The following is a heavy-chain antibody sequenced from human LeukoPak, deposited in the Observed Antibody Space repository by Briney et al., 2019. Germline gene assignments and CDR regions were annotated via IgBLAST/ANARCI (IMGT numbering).Heavy chain of an antibody. CDR1: GYSFTSYA. CDR3: CRPMTALPVRGAFDL. Sequence: GASVKVSCKASGYSFTSYAINWVRQTPGQGLEWMGRFTAATTSYAKHLQDRVSMSTDTATNTAYLEVRSLTSDYTAVYYCCRPMTALPVRGAFDLWGQGTMVTVAS. D-gene: IGHD3-22*01. J-gene: IGHJ3*01. V-gene: IGHV1-18*04. CDR2: FTAATT.